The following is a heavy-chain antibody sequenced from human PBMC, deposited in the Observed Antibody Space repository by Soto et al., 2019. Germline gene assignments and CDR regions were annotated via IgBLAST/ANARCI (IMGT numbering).Heavy chain of an antibody. CDR2: IYHSGST. Sequence: TSETLSLTCGFSGGSIRSSNWWSWVRQPPGKGLEWIGEIYHSGSTNYNPSLKSRVTISVDKSKNQFSLKLRSEDTAVYYCASRKLVPAAIVPLDYYYGMDVWGQGTTVTVSS. J-gene: IGHJ6*02. CDR3: ASRKLVPAAIVPLDYYYGMDV. CDR1: GGSIRSSNW. D-gene: IGHD2-2*02. V-gene: IGHV4-4*02.